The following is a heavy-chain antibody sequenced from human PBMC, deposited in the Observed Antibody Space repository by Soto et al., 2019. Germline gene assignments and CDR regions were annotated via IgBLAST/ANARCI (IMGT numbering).Heavy chain of an antibody. CDR2: ISAYNGDT. CDR1: GYTFINYG. Sequence: QVQLVQSGAEVKKPGASVKVSCKASGYTFINYGISWVRQAPGQGLEWMGWISAYNGDTNSPRNLHGRVTMTTDTSTSTAYMELRSLRPDDTAVYYCARDSSSLEPYYYYGMGVWGQGTTVTVSS. CDR3: ARDSSSLEPYYYYGMGV. J-gene: IGHJ6*01. D-gene: IGHD6-6*01. V-gene: IGHV1-18*01.